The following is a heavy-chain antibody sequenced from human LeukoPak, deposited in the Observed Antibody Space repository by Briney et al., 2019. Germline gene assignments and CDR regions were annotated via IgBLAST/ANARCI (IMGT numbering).Heavy chain of an antibody. CDR2: IPYDGSNK. CDR3: ARPPGGWQPIDY. V-gene: IGHV3-30-3*01. Sequence: PGGSLRLSRAASGFTFSSYAMHWVRQAPGKGLEWVAVIPYDGSNKYYADSVKGRFTISRDNSKNTLYLQMNSLRAEDTAVYYCARPPGGWQPIDYWGQGTLVTVSS. CDR1: GFTFSSYA. D-gene: IGHD6-19*01. J-gene: IGHJ4*02.